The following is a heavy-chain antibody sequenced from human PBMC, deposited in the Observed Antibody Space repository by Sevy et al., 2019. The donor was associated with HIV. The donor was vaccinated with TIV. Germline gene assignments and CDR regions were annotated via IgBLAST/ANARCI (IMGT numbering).Heavy chain of an antibody. CDR3: ARDGGCSSTSCLLYFDY. Sequence: GGSLRLSCAASGFTFNSYTMNWVRQAPGKGLEWVSSITSGSTYICYADSVKGRFTISRDNAKNSLYLQMNSLRAEDTAVYYCARDGGCSSTSCLLYFDYWGQGSLVTVSS. CDR2: ITSGSTYI. J-gene: IGHJ4*02. CDR1: GFTFNSYT. D-gene: IGHD2-2*01. V-gene: IGHV3-21*01.